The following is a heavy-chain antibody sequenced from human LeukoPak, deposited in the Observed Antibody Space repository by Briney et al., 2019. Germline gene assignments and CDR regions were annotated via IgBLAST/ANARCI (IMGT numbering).Heavy chain of an antibody. J-gene: IGHJ4*02. CDR3: ATAVATTRFDY. D-gene: IGHD5-12*01. CDR2: INPSGGST. V-gene: IGHV1-46*01. CDR1: GYTFTSYY. Sequence: ASVKVSCKASGYTFTSYYMHWVRQAPGQGLEWMGIINPSGGSTSYAQKFQGRVTMTRDMSTSTVYMELSSLRSEDTAVYYCATAVATTRFDYWGQGTLVTVSS.